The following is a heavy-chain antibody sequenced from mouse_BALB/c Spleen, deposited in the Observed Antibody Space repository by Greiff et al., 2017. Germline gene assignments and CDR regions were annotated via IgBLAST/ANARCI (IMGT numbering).Heavy chain of an antibody. V-gene: IGHV5-4*02. J-gene: IGHJ3*01. D-gene: IGHD2-1*01. CDR2: ISDGGSYT. Sequence: EVQLVESGGGLVKPGGSLKLSCAASGFTFSDYYMYWVRQTPEKRLEWVATISDGGSYTYYPDSVKGRFTISRDNAKNNLYLQMSSLKSEDTAMYYCARDGGNYVWFAYWGQGTLVTVSA. CDR1: GFTFSDYY. CDR3: ARDGGNYVWFAY.